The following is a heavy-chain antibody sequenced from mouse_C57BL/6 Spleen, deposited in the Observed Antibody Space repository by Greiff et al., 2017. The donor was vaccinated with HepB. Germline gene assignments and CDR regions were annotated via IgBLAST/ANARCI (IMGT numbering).Heavy chain of an antibody. CDR1: GFTFSSYA. CDR3: TRDDGYYVRAMDY. J-gene: IGHJ4*01. D-gene: IGHD2-3*01. V-gene: IGHV5-9-1*02. CDR2: ISSGGDYI. Sequence: DVMLVESGEGLVKPGGSLKLSCAASGFTFSSYAMSWVRQTPEKRLEWVAYISSGGDYIYYADTVKGRFTISSDNARNTLYLQMSSLKSEDTAMYYCTRDDGYYVRAMDYWGQGASVTVSS.